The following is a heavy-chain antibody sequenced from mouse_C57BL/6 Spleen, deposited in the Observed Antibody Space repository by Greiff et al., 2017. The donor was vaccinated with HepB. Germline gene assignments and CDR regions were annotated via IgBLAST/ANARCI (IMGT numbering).Heavy chain of an antibody. J-gene: IGHJ1*03. V-gene: IGHV1-82*01. D-gene: IGHD3-1*01. CDR2: IYPGDGDT. CDR3: ARWARNLEIGYFDV. CDR1: GYAFSSSW. Sequence: SGPELVKPGASVKISCKASGYAFSSSWMNWVKQRPGKGLEWIGRIYPGDGDTNYNGKFKGKATLTADKSSSTAYMQLSSLTSEDSAVYFCARWARNLEIGYFDVWGTGTTVTVSS.